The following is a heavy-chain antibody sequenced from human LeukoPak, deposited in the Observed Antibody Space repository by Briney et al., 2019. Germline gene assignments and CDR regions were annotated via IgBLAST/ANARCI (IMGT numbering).Heavy chain of an antibody. CDR3: TRLVYDSSPFDY. CDR2: IYYSGST. D-gene: IGHD3-22*01. J-gene: IGHJ4*02. V-gene: IGHV4-59*01. Sequence: SETLSLTCTVSGGSISSYYWGWIRQPPGKGLEWIGYIYYSGSTNYNPSLKSRVTISVDTSKNQFSLKLSSVTAADTAVYYCTRLVYDSSPFDYWGQGTLVTVSS. CDR1: GGSISSYY.